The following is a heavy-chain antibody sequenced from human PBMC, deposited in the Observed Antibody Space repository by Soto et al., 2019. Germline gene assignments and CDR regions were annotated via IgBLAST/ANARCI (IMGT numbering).Heavy chain of an antibody. CDR2: IYYSGST. CDR3: ARVAYYDFWSGHYRPMDFDY. J-gene: IGHJ4*02. CDR1: GGSISSGDYY. Sequence: QVQLQESGPGLVKPSQTLSLTCTVSGGSISSGDYYWSWIRQPPGKGLEWIGYIYYSGSTYYNPSLKSRVTISVDTSKNQFSLKLSSVTAADTAVYYCARVAYYDFWSGHYRPMDFDYWGQGTLVTVSS. V-gene: IGHV4-30-4*01. D-gene: IGHD3-3*01.